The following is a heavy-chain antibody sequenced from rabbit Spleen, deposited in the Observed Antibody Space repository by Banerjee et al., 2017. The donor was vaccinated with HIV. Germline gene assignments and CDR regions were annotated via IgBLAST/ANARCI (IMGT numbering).Heavy chain of an antibody. V-gene: IGHV1S40*01. J-gene: IGHJ3*01. CDR1: GFSFSSRYY. Sequence: QSLEESGGDLVKPGGTLTLTCTASGFSFSSRYYMCWVRQAPGKGLEWIACIYAGSSDSTYYANWAKGRFTISKTSSTTVTLQMTSLTSADTATYFCARGGNFWGQGTLVTVS. CDR3: ARGGNF. CDR2: IYAGSSDST.